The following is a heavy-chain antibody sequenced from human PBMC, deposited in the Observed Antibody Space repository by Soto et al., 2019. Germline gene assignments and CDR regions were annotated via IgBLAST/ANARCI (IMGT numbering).Heavy chain of an antibody. V-gene: IGHV1-18*01. D-gene: IGHD6-13*01. CDR2: ISAYNGNT. Sequence: SVNVYWKASGYTFTSYGISWVRQAPGQGLEWMGWISAYNGNTNYAQKLQGRVTMTTDTSTSTAYMELRSLRSDDTAVYYCARAVGMDLEFDPWGQGTLVTVSS. CDR1: GYTFTSYG. J-gene: IGHJ5*02. CDR3: ARAVGMDLEFDP.